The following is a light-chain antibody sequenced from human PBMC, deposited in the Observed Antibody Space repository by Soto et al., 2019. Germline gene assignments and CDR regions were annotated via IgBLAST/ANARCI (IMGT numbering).Light chain of an antibody. Sequence: DIQMTQSPSTLSGSVGDRVTITCRASQTISSWLAWYQQKPGKAPKLLIYKASTLKSGVPSRFSGSGSETEFTLTINGLQPDDFATYYCQQYNTFWTFGQGTKVDIK. V-gene: IGKV1-5*03. CDR3: QQYNTFWT. CDR1: QTISSW. CDR2: KAS. J-gene: IGKJ1*01.